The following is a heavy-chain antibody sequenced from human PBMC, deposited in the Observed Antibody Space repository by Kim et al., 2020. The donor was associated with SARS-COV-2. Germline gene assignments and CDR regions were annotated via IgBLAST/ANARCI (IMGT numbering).Heavy chain of an antibody. CDR3: VREGFYESSGSWGATGFDN. D-gene: IGHD3-22*01. CDR1: GFTFSDYS. V-gene: IGHV3-48*02. CDR2: ISRTSTSI. Sequence: GGSLRLSCSASGFTFSDYSMNWVRQAPGKGLEWISYISRTSTSIYYADSVKGRFTVSRDNAKNSLHLQMNSLSDDDTAVYYCVREGFYESSGSWGATGFDNWGQGTLVTVSS. J-gene: IGHJ4*02.